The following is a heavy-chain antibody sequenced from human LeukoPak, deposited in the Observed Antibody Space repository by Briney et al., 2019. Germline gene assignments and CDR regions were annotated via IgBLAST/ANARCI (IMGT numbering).Heavy chain of an antibody. J-gene: IGHJ3*02. Sequence: ASVKVSCKASGYTFTSYFIHWVRQAPGQGLEWMGIINPSGGSTSYAQKFQGRVTMTRDTPTSTVYMELSRLRSEDTAVYYCARGMLNGDVGYVFDIWGQGTMVTVSS. CDR3: ARGMLNGDVGYVFDI. V-gene: IGHV1-46*01. CDR1: GYTFTSYF. D-gene: IGHD7-27*01. CDR2: INPSGGST.